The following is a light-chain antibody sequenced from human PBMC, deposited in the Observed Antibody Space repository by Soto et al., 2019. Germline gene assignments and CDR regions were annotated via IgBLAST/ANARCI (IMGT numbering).Light chain of an antibody. V-gene: IGKV1-5*01. J-gene: IGKJ2*01. Sequence: DIQMTQSPSTLSASVGDTVTITCRASQTIYTWLAWDQQKPGKAPKVIIYDASTLESGVPSRFSGSGSGTEFTLTISSLQPDDFATYYCQQYNDYSPYTFGQGTKVQI. CDR2: DAS. CDR1: QTIYTW. CDR3: QQYNDYSPYT.